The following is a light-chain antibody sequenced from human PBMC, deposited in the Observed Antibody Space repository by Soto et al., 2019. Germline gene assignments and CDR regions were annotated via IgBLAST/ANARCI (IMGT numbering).Light chain of an antibody. J-gene: IGKJ5*01. V-gene: IGKV3-15*01. CDR2: AAS. CDR3: QQYNNWIT. CDR1: QSISIN. Sequence: ETVMTQSPATLSVSPGERAILSCRASQSISINLAWYQQKPGQAPRLLIYAASNRATGVPARFSGSWSGTEFTLTISSLQSEDFAVYYCQQYNNWITFGQGTRLEI.